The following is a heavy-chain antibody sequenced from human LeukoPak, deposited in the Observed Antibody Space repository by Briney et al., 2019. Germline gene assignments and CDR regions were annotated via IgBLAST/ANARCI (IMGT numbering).Heavy chain of an antibody. CDR3: AREDVTTFPYYYGMDV. CDR1: GFTFSSYN. D-gene: IGHD4-17*01. Sequence: GGSLRLSCAVSGFTFSSYNMNWVRQAPGKGLEWVSSISASSSYIYYADSLKGRFTISRDNAKNSLYLQMNSLRAEDTAVYYCAREDVTTFPYYYGMDVWGQGTTVTVSS. V-gene: IGHV3-21*01. CDR2: ISASSSYI. J-gene: IGHJ6*02.